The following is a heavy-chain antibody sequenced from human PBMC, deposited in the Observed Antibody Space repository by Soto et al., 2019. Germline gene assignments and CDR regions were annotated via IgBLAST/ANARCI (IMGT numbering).Heavy chain of an antibody. CDR3: ARGHDSDPHNGYCSSTSCYANYYYMDV. D-gene: IGHD2-2*03. Sequence: ASVTVSCKASGYAFTGYYMHWVRQAPGQGLEWMGWINPNSGGTNYAQKFQGWVTMTRDTSISTAYMELSRLRSDDTAVYYCARGHDSDPHNGYCSSTSCYANYYYMDVWGKGTTVTVSS. J-gene: IGHJ6*03. CDR2: INPNSGGT. V-gene: IGHV1-2*04. CDR1: GYAFTGYY.